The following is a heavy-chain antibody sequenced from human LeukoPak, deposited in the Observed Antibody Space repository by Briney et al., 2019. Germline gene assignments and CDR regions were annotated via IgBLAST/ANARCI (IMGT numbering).Heavy chain of an antibody. V-gene: IGHV3-7*01. CDR1: GFSFSSYW. Sequence: QTGGSLRLSCEASGFSFSSYWMTWVRQPPGKGPEWVANIKQDESERYSVDSVKGRFTISRDNAKNSVYLHMNSLRAEDTALYYCAKDRASRGMDYWGQGTLVTVSS. CDR2: IKQDESER. CDR3: AKDRASRGMDY. J-gene: IGHJ4*02. D-gene: IGHD6-13*01.